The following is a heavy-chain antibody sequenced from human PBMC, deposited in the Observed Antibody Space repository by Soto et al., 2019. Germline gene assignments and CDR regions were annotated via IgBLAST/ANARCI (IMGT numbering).Heavy chain of an antibody. CDR1: GDSVSSNSAA. Sequence: SQTLSLTCAISGDSVSSNSAAWNWIRQSPSRGLEWLGRTYYRSKWYNDYAVSVKSRITINPDTSKNQFSLQLNSVTPEDTAVYYCACVIAAAGTGAFDIWGQGTMVTVSS. J-gene: IGHJ3*02. D-gene: IGHD6-13*01. CDR3: ACVIAAAGTGAFDI. V-gene: IGHV6-1*01. CDR2: TYYRSKWYN.